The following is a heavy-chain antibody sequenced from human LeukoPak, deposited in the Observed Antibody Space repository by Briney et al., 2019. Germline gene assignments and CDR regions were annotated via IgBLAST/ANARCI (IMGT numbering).Heavy chain of an antibody. CDR3: ARAASGDRYSGYAKDRYYFDR. V-gene: IGHV4-59*01. Sequence: PSETLSLTCTVSGGSISDDSWTWIRQPPGKGLDWIGSIFDIGSITYNPSLRSRLTISVGTSKNQISLKLSSVTAADTVVYFCARAASGDRYSGYAKDRYYFDRWGQGTLVTVSS. D-gene: IGHD5-12*01. J-gene: IGHJ4*02. CDR1: GGSISDDS. CDR2: IFDIGSI.